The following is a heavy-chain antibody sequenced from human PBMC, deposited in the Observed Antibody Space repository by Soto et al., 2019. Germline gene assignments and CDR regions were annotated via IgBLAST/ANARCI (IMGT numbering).Heavy chain of an antibody. V-gene: IGHV3-23*01. Sequence: VELLESGGGLVQPGGSLRLSCAASGFTFSNFAMSWVRQAPGEGLEWVSGISSVGGATNYADSVKGRFTISRDNSKNTVYLQMNSLRGEDTAVYYCAKDRIPVSGTLFDFWGQGILVTVSS. D-gene: IGHD6-19*01. CDR3: AKDRIPVSGTLFDF. J-gene: IGHJ4*02. CDR1: GFTFSNFA. CDR2: ISSVGGAT.